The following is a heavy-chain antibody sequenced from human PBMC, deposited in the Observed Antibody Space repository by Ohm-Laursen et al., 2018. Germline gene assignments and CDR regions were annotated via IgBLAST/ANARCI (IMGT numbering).Heavy chain of an antibody. D-gene: IGHD6-19*01. V-gene: IGHV3-7*01. Sequence: SLRLSCAASGFTFSSYWMSWVRQAPGKGLEWFANIAPDGGAKYYVDSVKGRFTMSRDNTKSSLYLQMYGLRAEDTAVYYCARDFGWGWDYWGQGSLVTVSS. CDR1: GFTFSSYW. CDR2: IAPDGGAK. J-gene: IGHJ4*02. CDR3: ARDFGWGWDY.